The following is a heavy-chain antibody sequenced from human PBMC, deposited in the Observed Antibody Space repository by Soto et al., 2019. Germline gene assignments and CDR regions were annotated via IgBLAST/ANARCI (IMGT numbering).Heavy chain of an antibody. CDR3: AKSARGDGYKNAFDI. Sequence: GGSLRLSCAASGFTFSDYVMTWVRQAPGKGLEWVSAISGTGGTTYYADSVKGRFTFSRDNSKNTLYLQMNSLRAEDTALYHCAKSARGDGYKNAFDIWGQGTMVTVSS. CDR1: GFTFSDYV. V-gene: IGHV3-23*01. D-gene: IGHD5-12*01. CDR2: ISGTGGTT. J-gene: IGHJ3*02.